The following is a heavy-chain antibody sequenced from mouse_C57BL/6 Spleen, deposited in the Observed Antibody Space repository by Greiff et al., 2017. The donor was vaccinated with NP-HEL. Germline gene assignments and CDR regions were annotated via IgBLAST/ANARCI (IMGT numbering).Heavy chain of an antibody. CDR3: ERKGEGYPFAY. Sequence: QVQLQQPGAELVRPGSSVKLSCKASGYTFTSYWMHWVKQRPIQGLEWIGNIDPSDSETHYNQKFKDKATLTVDKSSSTAYMQLSSLTSEDSAVYYCERKGEGYPFAYWGQGTLVTVSA. CDR2: IDPSDSET. V-gene: IGHV1-52*01. D-gene: IGHD2-2*01. J-gene: IGHJ3*01. CDR1: GYTFTSYW.